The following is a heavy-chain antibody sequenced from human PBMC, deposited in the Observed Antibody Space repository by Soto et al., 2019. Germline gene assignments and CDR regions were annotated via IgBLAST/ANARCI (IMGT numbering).Heavy chain of an antibody. D-gene: IGHD3-10*01. CDR3: ARIRRITLIRGVILEALDY. CDR2: IFSNDDK. CDR1: GFSLSNTRMG. Sequence: ESGPTLVNPTETLTLTRTVSGFSLSNTRMGVSWIRQPPGKALEWLAHIFSNDDKFYSTSLKSRLTISKDTFKSQVVLTMTNMDPVDTATYYCARIRRITLIRGVILEALDYWGQGTLVTVSS. J-gene: IGHJ4*02. V-gene: IGHV2-26*01.